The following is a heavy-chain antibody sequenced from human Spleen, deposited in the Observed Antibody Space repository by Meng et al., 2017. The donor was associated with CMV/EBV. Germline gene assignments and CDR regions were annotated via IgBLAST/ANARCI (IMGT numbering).Heavy chain of an antibody. CDR3: AREGRGQWLVPSVD. CDR2: IYTSGST. V-gene: IGHV4-61*02. Sequence: VQLQESGPGLVKPSQPPSLTCTVSGGSISSGSYYWSWIRQPAGKGLEWIGRIYTSGSTNYNPSLKSRVTISVDTSKNQFSLKLSSVTAADTAVYYCAREGRGQWLVPSVDWGQGTLVTVSS. J-gene: IGHJ4*02. D-gene: IGHD6-19*01. CDR1: GGSISSGSYY.